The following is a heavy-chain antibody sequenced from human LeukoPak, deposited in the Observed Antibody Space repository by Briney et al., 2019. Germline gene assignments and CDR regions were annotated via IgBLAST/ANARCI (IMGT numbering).Heavy chain of an antibody. CDR3: ARHGSWSFDY. CDR2: ITSGSGSNV. V-gene: IGHV3-23*01. D-gene: IGHD6-13*01. J-gene: IGHJ4*02. Sequence: GGSQRLSCAASGFTFSSYAMSWVRQAPGKGLEWVSAITSGSGSNVYYTDSLKGRFTISRDNSKNTLYLQMNSLRAEDTAVYYCARHGSWSFDYWGQGTLVTVSA. CDR1: GFTFSSYA.